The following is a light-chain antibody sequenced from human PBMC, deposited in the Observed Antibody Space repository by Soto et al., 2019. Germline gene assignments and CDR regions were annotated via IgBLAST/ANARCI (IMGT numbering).Light chain of an antibody. CDR1: QHIGTW. J-gene: IGKJ5*01. CDR3: QQANSFPIT. Sequence: DIQMTQSPSSVSASVGDRVTIACRTTQHIGTWLAWYQQKPGRAPNLLIYAASNLQSGVPSRFSGSGSGTAFTLTISSLQHEDFETYYCQQANSFPITLAQGTRLEIK. CDR2: AAS. V-gene: IGKV1-12*01.